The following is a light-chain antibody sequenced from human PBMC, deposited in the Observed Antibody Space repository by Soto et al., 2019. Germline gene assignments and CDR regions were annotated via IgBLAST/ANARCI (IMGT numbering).Light chain of an antibody. CDR3: QQYGASPWT. Sequence: EIVMTQSPATLPVSPGERATLSCRASQSVSSNLAWYQQKPGQAPSFLIYGASTRATGIPARFSGSGSGTDFTLTISRLEPEDFAVYHCQQYGASPWTFGQGTKVDIK. J-gene: IGKJ1*01. V-gene: IGKV3-15*01. CDR2: GAS. CDR1: QSVSSN.